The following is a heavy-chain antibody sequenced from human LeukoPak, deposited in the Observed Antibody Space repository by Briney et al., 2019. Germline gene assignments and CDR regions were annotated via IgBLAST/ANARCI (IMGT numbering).Heavy chain of an antibody. CDR3: TTEAYYYDSGAIKYFDY. CDR2: IKSKTDGGAT. V-gene: IGHV3-15*01. Sequence: GGSLRLSCAASGFTFSNAWMSWVRQAPGKGLEWVGRIKSKTDGGATHYAAPVKGRFTISRDDSKNTLYLQMNSLKTEDTAVYYCTTEAYYYDSGAIKYFDYWGQGALVTVSS. J-gene: IGHJ4*02. CDR1: GFTFSNAW. D-gene: IGHD3-22*01.